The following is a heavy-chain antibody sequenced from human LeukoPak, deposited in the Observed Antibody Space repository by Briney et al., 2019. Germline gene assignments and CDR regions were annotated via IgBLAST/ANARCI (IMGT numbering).Heavy chain of an antibody. CDR2: INPNHGGT. CDR1: RYTLTGYY. J-gene: IGHJ4*02. D-gene: IGHD3-22*01. CDR3: ARVDTYYYDSSGYYYRYFDY. V-gene: IGHV1-2*02. Sequence: ASVKVSCKASRYTLTGYYMHGVRQAPGQGLAWMGWINPNHGGTNYAQKLQGRVTMTRDTSISTDYIELSRLRSDDTAVYYCARVDTYYYDSSGYYYRYFDYWGQGTLVTVSS.